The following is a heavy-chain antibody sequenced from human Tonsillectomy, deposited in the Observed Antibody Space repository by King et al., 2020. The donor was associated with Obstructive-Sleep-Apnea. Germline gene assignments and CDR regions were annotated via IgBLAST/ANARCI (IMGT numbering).Heavy chain of an antibody. J-gene: IGHJ4*02. Sequence: VQLVESGGGLVQPGGSLRLSCAASGFTFSNYAMSWVRQAPGKGLEWVSAISGGGGSTYYADSVKGRFTISRDNSKNTLYLQMNSLRAEDTAVYYCAKSKDEYSSGWYDYLGQGTLVTVSS. CDR1: GFTFSNYA. D-gene: IGHD6-19*01. CDR3: AKSKDEYSSGWYDY. V-gene: IGHV3-23*04. CDR2: ISGGGGST.